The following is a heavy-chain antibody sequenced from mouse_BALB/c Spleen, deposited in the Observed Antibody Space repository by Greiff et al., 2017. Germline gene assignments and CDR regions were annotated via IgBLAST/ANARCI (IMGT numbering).Heavy chain of an antibody. CDR2: IYPGNVNT. CDR1: GYTFTSYY. Sequence: QVQLQQSGPELVKPGASVRISCKASGYTFTSYYIHWVKQRPGQGLEWIGWIYPGNVNTKYNEKFKGKATLTADKSSSTAYMQLSSLTSEDSAVYFCARETDYYAMDYWGQGTSDTVSS. V-gene: IGHV1S56*01. J-gene: IGHJ4*01. CDR3: ARETDYYAMDY.